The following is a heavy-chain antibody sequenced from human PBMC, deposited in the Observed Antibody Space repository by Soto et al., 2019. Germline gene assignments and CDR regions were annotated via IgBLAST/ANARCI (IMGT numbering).Heavy chain of an antibody. Sequence: QVQLVQSGAEVKNPGASVKVSCKSSGYTFSSYGSTYGISWVRQAPGQGLQWMGWISSYNGNTNYAQKFQGRVTMTTDTSTSTAYMELRSLRSDDTAVYYCARYCSGGSCYHNWFDPWGRGTLVTVSS. CDR1: GYTFSSYGSTYG. V-gene: IGHV1-18*01. J-gene: IGHJ5*02. D-gene: IGHD2-15*01. CDR3: ARYCSGGSCYHNWFDP. CDR2: ISSYNGNT.